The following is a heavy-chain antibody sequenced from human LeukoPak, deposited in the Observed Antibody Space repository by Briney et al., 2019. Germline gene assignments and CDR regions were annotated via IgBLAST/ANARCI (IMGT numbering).Heavy chain of an antibody. CDR3: AKVSGGGLYYDGMDV. J-gene: IGHJ6*02. V-gene: IGHV3-23*01. CDR1: GFTFSSYW. D-gene: IGHD1-14*01. CDR2: ISGSGGTT. Sequence: GGSLRLSCVVSGFTFSSYWMNWVRQAPGKGLEWVSVISGSGGTTYYADSVKGRFTISRDSSKNTLYLQMNSLRAEDTAVYYCAKVSGGGLYYDGMDVWGQGTTVTVSS.